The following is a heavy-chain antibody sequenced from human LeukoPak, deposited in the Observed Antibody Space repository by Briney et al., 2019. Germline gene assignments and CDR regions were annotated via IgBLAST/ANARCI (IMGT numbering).Heavy chain of an antibody. CDR3: ARDIPYSGSYFDY. V-gene: IGHV3-7*01. CDR2: IKQDGSEK. Sequence: GGSLRLSCAASGFTFSSYWMSWVRQAPGKGLEWVANIKQDGSEKYYVDSVKSRFTISRDNAKNSLYLQMNSLRAEDTAVYYCARDIPYSGSYFDYWGQGTLVTVSS. D-gene: IGHD1-26*01. J-gene: IGHJ4*02. CDR1: GFTFSSYW.